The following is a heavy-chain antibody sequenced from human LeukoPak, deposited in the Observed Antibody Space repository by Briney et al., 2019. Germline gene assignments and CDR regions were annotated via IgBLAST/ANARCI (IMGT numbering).Heavy chain of an antibody. D-gene: IGHD3-10*01. CDR2: ISSTSSYT. J-gene: IGHJ4*02. CDR3: ARVIGSGSYYNPQSAY. V-gene: IGHV3-11*05. Sequence: GGSLRLSCAASGFTFSDYYMTWIRQAPGKGLECVSYISSTSSYTNYADSVKGRFTISRDNAKKSLYLQMNSLRAEDTAVYYWARVIGSGSYYNPQSAYWGQGTLVTVSS. CDR1: GFTFSDYY.